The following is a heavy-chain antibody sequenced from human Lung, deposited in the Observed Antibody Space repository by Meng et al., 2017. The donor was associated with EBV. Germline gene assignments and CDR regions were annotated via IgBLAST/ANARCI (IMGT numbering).Heavy chain of an antibody. Sequence: QVQLQQWGAGLLKPSATLSLTCAVYGGSFSGYYWSWIRQPPGKGLEWIGEINHSGSTNYNPSLKSRVTISVDTSKNQFSLKLSSVTAADTAVYYCARGCYGSGSSDYWGQGTLVTVSS. J-gene: IGHJ4*02. V-gene: IGHV4-34*01. CDR1: GGSFSGYY. CDR3: ARGCYGSGSSDY. CDR2: INHSGST. D-gene: IGHD3-10*01.